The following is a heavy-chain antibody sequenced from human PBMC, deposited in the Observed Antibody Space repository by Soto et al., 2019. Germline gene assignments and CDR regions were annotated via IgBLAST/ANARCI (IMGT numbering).Heavy chain of an antibody. J-gene: IGHJ6*02. CDR1: LFSLSDYA. D-gene: IGHD3-3*01. CDR3: ARIKLVEWFFINVDVYDMDV. Sequence: SLRLSCFSSLFSLSDYAVNLVRHAPLKLLELFSFISSDSRTIYYADSVEGRFTVSRDNARNSVSLQMDSLRDEDAAVYYCARIKLVEWFFINVDVYDMDVWGQGTPVTVSS. V-gene: IGHV3-48*02. CDR2: ISSDSRTI.